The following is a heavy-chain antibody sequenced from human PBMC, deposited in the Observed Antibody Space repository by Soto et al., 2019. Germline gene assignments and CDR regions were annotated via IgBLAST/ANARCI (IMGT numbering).Heavy chain of an antibody. CDR3: XXXXXXXXXFDX. CDR1: GFTFSSYN. J-gene: IGHJ4*02. CDR2: ISFDGANT. Sequence: QVQLVESGGGVVPPGGSLRVSCVVSGFTFSSYNMHWVRQXPXXXLEWVAVISFDGANTFYADSVKGRFTISRDISRDTLYLXXSRLXXXXXXXXXXXXXXXXXXXFDXXGQGTLVSVSS. V-gene: IGHV3-30-3*01.